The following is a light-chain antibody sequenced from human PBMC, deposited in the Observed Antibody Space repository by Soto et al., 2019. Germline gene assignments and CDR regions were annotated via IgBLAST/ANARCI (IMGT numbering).Light chain of an antibody. CDR1: QSVSSY. V-gene: IGKV3-11*01. CDR3: QQRSNWRT. Sequence: EIVLTQSPATMSLSPGERATLSCRASQSVSSYLAWYQQKPGQAPRLLIYDASNRATGIPARFSGSGSGTDFTHTISGLEPEDFAVYYCQQRSNWRTFGQGTKLELK. J-gene: IGKJ2*01. CDR2: DAS.